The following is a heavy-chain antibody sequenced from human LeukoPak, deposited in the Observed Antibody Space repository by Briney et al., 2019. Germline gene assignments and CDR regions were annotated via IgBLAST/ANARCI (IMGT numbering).Heavy chain of an antibody. V-gene: IGHV3-30*18. J-gene: IGHJ4*02. Sequence: GGSLRLSCAASGFTFSSYGMHWVRQAPGKGLEWVAFITYDGTNTYYADSVKGRFTISRDNSKNTLYLQMNSLRPEATAVYYCAKDREFRDIVVVVAAMTHWGQGTLVTVSS. D-gene: IGHD2-15*01. CDR1: GFTFSSYG. CDR3: AKDREFRDIVVVVAAMTH. CDR2: ITYDGTNT.